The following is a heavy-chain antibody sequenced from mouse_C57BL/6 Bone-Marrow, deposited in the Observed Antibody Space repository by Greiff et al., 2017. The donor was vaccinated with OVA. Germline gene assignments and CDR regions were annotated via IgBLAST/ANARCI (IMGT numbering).Heavy chain of an antibody. Sequence: EVQLVESGGGLVQPGESLKLSCESNEYEFPSHDMSWVRKTPEKRLELVAAINSDGGSTYYPDTMERRFIISRDNTKKTLYLQMSSLRSEDTALYYCARRVYYGNLYYAMDYWGQGTSVTVSS. D-gene: IGHD2-1*01. CDR1: EYEFPSHD. J-gene: IGHJ4*01. V-gene: IGHV5-2*01. CDR3: ARRVYYGNLYYAMDY. CDR2: INSDGGST.